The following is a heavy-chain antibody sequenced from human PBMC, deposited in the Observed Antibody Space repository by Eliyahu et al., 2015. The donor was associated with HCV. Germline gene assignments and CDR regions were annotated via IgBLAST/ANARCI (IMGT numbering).Heavy chain of an antibody. CDR3: ARDRTYDDFYSSGRFDY. D-gene: IGHD6-19*01. J-gene: IGHJ4*02. Sequence: QVQLVQSGAEVKKPGASVKVSCKASGHTFTSYAISWVRQAPGQGLEWMGWISAYNGNTNYAQKFQGRVTMTTETSTSTAYMELRSLRSDDTAVYYCARDRTYDDFYSSGRFDYWGQGTLVTVSS. V-gene: IGHV1-18*01. CDR2: ISAYNGNT. CDR1: GHTFTSYA.